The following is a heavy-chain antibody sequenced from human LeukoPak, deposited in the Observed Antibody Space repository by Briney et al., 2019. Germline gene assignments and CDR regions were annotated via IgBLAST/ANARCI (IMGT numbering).Heavy chain of an antibody. V-gene: IGHV3-64D*06. D-gene: IGHD3-16*01. CDR2: ISNNGGST. J-gene: IGHJ3*02. Sequence: GGSLRLSCSASGLTFSSYAMHWVRQAPGKGLEYVSGISNNGGSTYYADSVKGRFTISRDNSKTTLYLQMSSLRVEDTAVYYCVKDDGFYWGGDDAFHIWGQGTMVTVSS. CDR3: VKDDGFYWGGDDAFHI. CDR1: GLTFSSYA.